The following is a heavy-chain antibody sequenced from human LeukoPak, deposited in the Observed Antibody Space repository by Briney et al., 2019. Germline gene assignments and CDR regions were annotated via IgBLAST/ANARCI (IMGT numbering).Heavy chain of an antibody. D-gene: IGHD3-10*01. Sequence: PGGSLRLSCAASGFIFSDYGMHWVRQAPGKGLEWVTFIRYDGSNKYYEDSVKGRFTISRDNSKNTLYLQMNSLRAEDTAVYYCAKDSRGYTSGIDYWGQGTLVTVSS. CDR1: GFIFSDYG. CDR2: IRYDGSNK. V-gene: IGHV3-30*02. J-gene: IGHJ4*02. CDR3: AKDSRGYTSGIDY.